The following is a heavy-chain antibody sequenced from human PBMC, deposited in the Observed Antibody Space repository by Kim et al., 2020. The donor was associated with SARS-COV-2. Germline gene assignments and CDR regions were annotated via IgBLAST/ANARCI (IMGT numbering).Heavy chain of an antibody. Sequence: SETLSLTCTVSGGSISSTSYYWGWIRQPPGKGLEWIGSIYYSGSTYYNPSLKSRVTISVDTSKNQFSLKLSSVTAADTAVYYCARLTILCYFYYWGQGTL. CDR1: GGSISSTSYY. CDR2: IYYSGST. D-gene: IGHD3-3*01. CDR3: ARLTILCYFYY. V-gene: IGHV4-39*01. J-gene: IGHJ4*02.